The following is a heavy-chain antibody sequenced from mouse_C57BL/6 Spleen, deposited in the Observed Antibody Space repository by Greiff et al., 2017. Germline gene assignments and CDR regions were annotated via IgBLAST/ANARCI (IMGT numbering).Heavy chain of an antibody. J-gene: IGHJ4*01. Sequence: EVKLQESGPELVKPGDSVKISCKASGYSFTGYFMNWVMQSHGKSLEWIGRINPYNGDTLYNQKFKGKATLTVDTSSSTAHMELRSLTSEDSAVYYCARRFITAVVENAMDYWGPGTSVTVSS. CDR3: ARRFITAVVENAMDY. V-gene: IGHV1-20*01. D-gene: IGHD1-1*01. CDR2: INPYNGDT. CDR1: GYSFTGYF.